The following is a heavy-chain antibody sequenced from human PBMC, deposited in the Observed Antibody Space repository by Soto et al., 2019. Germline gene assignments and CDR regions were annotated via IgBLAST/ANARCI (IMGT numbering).Heavy chain of an antibody. Sequence: GGSLRLSCAASGFTFSSFVMHWVRQAPGKGLEWVSVISYDGSSNFYVDSVKGQFTISRDNSKSTLYLQMNSLRTEDTAVYYCARGPFSSGWWFDYWGQGTLVTVSS. J-gene: IGHJ4*02. CDR3: ARGPFSSGWWFDY. CDR2: ISYDGSSN. CDR1: GFTFSSFV. D-gene: IGHD6-19*01. V-gene: IGHV3-30-3*01.